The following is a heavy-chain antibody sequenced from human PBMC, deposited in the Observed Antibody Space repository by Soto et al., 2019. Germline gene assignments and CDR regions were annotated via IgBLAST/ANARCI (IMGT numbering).Heavy chain of an antibody. CDR3: ANGGSSAQYHYVMDV. Sequence: HPGGSLRLSCAASGFTFSSYAMGWVRQAPGKGLEWVSAISGSGGSTYYADSVKGRFTISRDNSKNTLYLQMNGLRAEDTAVYYCANGGSSAQYHYVMDVRGQGSSVIVSS. CDR2: ISGSGGST. CDR1: GFTFSSYA. D-gene: IGHD2-15*01. J-gene: IGHJ6*02. V-gene: IGHV3-23*01.